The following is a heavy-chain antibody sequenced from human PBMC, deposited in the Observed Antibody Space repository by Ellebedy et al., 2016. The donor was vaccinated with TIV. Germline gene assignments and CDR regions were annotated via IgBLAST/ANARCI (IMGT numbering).Heavy chain of an antibody. D-gene: IGHD3-10*01. J-gene: IGHJ4*02. Sequence: SVKVSCXASGGTFSSYAISWVRQAPGQGLEWMGGIIPIFGTANYAQKFQGRVTITADESTSTAYMELSSLRSEDTAVYYCARSGYYYGSGSYMSFDYWGQGTLVTVSS. CDR1: GGTFSSYA. V-gene: IGHV1-69*13. CDR3: ARSGYYYGSGSYMSFDY. CDR2: IIPIFGTA.